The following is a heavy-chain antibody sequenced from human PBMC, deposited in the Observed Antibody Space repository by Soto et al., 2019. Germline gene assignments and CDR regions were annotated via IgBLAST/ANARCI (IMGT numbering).Heavy chain of an antibody. Sequence: QGLEWMGGIIPIFGTANYAQKFQGRVTITADKSTSTAYMELNSLRSEDTAVYYCAGRCDSTSCLAHFDNSGQRTFGTGSS. D-gene: IGHD2-2*01. CDR2: IIPIFGTA. J-gene: IGHJ4*02. V-gene: IGHV1-69*06. CDR3: AGRCDSTSCLAHFDN.